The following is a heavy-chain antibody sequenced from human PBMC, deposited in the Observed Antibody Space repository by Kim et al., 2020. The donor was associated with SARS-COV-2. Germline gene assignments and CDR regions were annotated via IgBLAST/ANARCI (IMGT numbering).Heavy chain of an antibody. CDR2: IRSKANGYAT. CDR3: TRVPGTPLAFWDAFDI. D-gene: IGHD1-1*01. CDR1: GFTFSDSA. Sequence: GGSLRLSCGASGFTFSDSAMHWVRQASGKGLEWVGRIRSKANGYATAYIESVRGRFTISRDDSRNTAYLQMNSLKTEDTAVYYCTRVPGTPLAFWDAFDIWGQGTMVTVFS. J-gene: IGHJ3*02. V-gene: IGHV3-73*01.